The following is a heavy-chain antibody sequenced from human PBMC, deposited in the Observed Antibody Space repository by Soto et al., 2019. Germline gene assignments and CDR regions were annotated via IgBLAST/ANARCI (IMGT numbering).Heavy chain of an antibody. J-gene: IGHJ5*02. Sequence: SETLSLTCTVSGRSISRGCYYWSWIRQHPGKGLEWIGYIYYSGSTYYNPSLKSRVTISVDTSKNQFSLRLSSVTAADTAVYYCARGLSGEYWFDPWGQGTLVTVSS. CDR1: GRSISRGCYY. CDR2: IYYSGST. D-gene: IGHD1-26*01. V-gene: IGHV4-31*03. CDR3: ARGLSGEYWFDP.